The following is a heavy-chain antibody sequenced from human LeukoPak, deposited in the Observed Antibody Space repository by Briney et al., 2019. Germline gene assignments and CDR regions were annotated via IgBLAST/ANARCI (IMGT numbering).Heavy chain of an antibody. J-gene: IGHJ4*02. CDR3: ARSGITGTTRYFDY. D-gene: IGHD1-7*01. CDR1: GGSISSSNW. CDR2: IYHSGST. V-gene: IGHV4-4*02. Sequence: SGTLSLTCAVTGGSISSSNWWSWVRQPPGKGLEWIGEIYHSGSTNYNPSLKSRVTISVDKSKNQFSLKLSSVTAADTAVYYCARSGITGTTRYFDYWGQGTLVTVSS.